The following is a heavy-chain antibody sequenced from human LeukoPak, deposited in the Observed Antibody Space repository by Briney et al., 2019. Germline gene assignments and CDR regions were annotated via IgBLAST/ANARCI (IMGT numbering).Heavy chain of an antibody. CDR2: IKQDGSEK. V-gene: IGHV3-7*01. Sequence: PGGPLRLSCAASGFTFSSYEMNWVRQAPGKGLEWVANIKQDGSEKYYVDSVKGRFTISRDNAKSSLYLQMSSLSAEDTAVYYCARGHSAWYYYYMDVWGKGTTVTVSS. D-gene: IGHD6-19*01. CDR3: ARGHSAWYYYYMDV. CDR1: GFTFSSYE. J-gene: IGHJ6*03.